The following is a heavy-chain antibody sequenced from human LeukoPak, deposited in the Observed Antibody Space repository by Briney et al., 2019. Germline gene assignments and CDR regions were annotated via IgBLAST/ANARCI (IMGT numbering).Heavy chain of an antibody. J-gene: IGHJ5*02. D-gene: IGHD3-10*01. CDR3: ARDSQTLWFGELLVSWFDP. CDR1: VYSFTISA. CDR2: FNTNTGNS. V-gene: IGHV7-4-1*02. Sequence: SVTLSCTGSVYSFTISAINWLRRWPRQALGWVRWFNTNTGNSTYAQGFTGRFVFSLDTSVSTASLQISSLKAEDTAVYYCARDSQTLWFGELLVSWFDPWGQGTLVTVSS.